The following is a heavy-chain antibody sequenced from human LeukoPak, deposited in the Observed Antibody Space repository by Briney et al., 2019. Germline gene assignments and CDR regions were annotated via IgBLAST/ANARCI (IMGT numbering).Heavy chain of an antibody. J-gene: IGHJ5*02. D-gene: IGHD3-10*01. CDR2: ISATGGST. V-gene: IGHV3-23*01. CDR1: GFTFSSYA. Sequence: GGSLRLSCAASGFTFSSYAMNWVRQAPGKGLEWISLISATGGSTYYADSVKGRFTISRGNSKNTLDLQMNTLRAEDTAVYYCAKDAKGGYYAGSAAFDPWGQGTLVTVSS. CDR3: AKDAKGGYYAGSAAFDP.